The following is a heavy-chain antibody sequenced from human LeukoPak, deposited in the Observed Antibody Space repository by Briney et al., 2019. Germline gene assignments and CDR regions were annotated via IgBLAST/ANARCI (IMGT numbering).Heavy chain of an antibody. CDR3: ARASSGSYSETDY. J-gene: IGHJ4*02. D-gene: IGHD1-26*01. CDR1: GFTFSSYE. V-gene: IGHV3-48*03. CDR2: ISGSGSTI. Sequence: PGGSLRLSCAASGFTFSSYEMNWVRQAPGKGLEWVSYISGSGSTIYYADSVKGRFTISRDNAKNSLYLQMNSLRVEDTAVYYCARASSGSYSETDYWGQGTLVTVSS.